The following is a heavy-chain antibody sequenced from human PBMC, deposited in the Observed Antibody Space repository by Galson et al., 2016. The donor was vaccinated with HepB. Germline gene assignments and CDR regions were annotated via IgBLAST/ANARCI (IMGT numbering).Heavy chain of an antibody. Sequence: LSLTCGVSGGSLSGSYWSWVRQPPGMGLEWIGEVNYVGRANYNPSLMSRVTISVDMSKSHFSLNVKSVTAADTAVYYCARAVTTVTSHNYNDFDVWGQGTTVSVSS. CDR2: VNYVGRA. J-gene: IGHJ6*02. V-gene: IGHV4-34*01. CDR1: GGSLSGSY. D-gene: IGHD4-11*01. CDR3: ARAVTTVTSHNYNDFDV.